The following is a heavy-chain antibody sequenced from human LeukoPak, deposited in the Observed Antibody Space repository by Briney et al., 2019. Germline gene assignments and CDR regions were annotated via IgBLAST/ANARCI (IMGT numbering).Heavy chain of an antibody. V-gene: IGHV1-8*01. J-gene: IGHJ5*02. Sequence: GASVKVSCKASGYTFTSYDINWVRQATGQGHEWMGWMNPNSGNTGYAQKFQGRVTMTRNTSISTAYMELSSLRSEDTAVYYCARVGEMATKKRLGWFDPWGQGTLVTVSS. CDR3: ARVGEMATKKRLGWFDP. D-gene: IGHD5-24*01. CDR1: GYTFTSYD. CDR2: MNPNSGNT.